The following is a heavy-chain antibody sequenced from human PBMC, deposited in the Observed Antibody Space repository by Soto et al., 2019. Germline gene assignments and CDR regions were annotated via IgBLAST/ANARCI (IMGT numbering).Heavy chain of an antibody. Sequence: SETLSLTCTVSGGSISSYYWSWIRQPPGKGLEWIGYIYYSGSTNYNPSLKSRVTISVGTSKNQFSLKLSSVTAADTAVYYCARDHFGYSSSWYGMDVWGQGTTVTVSS. CDR1: GGSISSYY. D-gene: IGHD6-13*01. CDR2: IYYSGST. J-gene: IGHJ6*02. CDR3: ARDHFGYSSSWYGMDV. V-gene: IGHV4-59*01.